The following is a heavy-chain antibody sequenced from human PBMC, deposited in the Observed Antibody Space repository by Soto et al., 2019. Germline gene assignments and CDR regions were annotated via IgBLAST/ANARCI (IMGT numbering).Heavy chain of an antibody. D-gene: IGHD1-26*01. Sequence: EVQLVESGGGLVQPGGSLRLSCAASGFTFSDHYMDWVRQAPGKGLEWVGRSRNKANSYSPEYSASVKGRVTISGDESKCSLYLQMISVKAEDTAVYYSARYSGSYTGGLDYWGQGTLVTVSS. CDR2: SRNKANSYSP. CDR1: GFTFSDHY. V-gene: IGHV3-72*01. CDR3: ARYSGSYTGGLDY. J-gene: IGHJ4*02.